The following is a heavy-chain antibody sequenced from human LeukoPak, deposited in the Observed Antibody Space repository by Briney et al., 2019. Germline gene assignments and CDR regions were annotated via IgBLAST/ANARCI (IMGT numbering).Heavy chain of an antibody. V-gene: IGHV3-33*01. CDR3: ARRPRRIAAAAHHYFDY. CDR1: GFTFSSYG. J-gene: IGHJ4*02. CDR2: IWYDGSNK. D-gene: IGHD6-13*01. Sequence: GGSLRLSCAASGFTFSSYGMHWVRQAPGKGLERVAVIWYDGSNKYYADSVKGRFTISRDNSKNTLYLQMNSLRAEDTAVYYCARRPRRIAAAAHHYFDYWGQGTLVTVSS.